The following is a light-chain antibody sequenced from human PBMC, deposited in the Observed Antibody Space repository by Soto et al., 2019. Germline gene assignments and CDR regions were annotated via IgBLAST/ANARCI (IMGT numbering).Light chain of an antibody. CDR1: SSDVGAYKY. CDR3: TSYVGNDIWV. V-gene: IGLV2-8*01. Sequence: QSALTQHPSASGSPGQSVTISRTGTSSDVGAYKYVSWYQQYPGKAPKLMIYEVTKRPSGVPDRFSGSKSGNTASLTVSGLQAEDEADYYCTSYVGNDIWVFGGGTKLTVL. CDR2: EVT. J-gene: IGLJ3*02.